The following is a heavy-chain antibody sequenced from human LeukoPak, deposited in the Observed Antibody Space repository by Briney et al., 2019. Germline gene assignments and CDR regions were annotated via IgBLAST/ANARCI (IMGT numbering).Heavy chain of an antibody. J-gene: IGHJ4*02. CDR1: GGSVSSGGYY. V-gene: IGHV4-61*02. CDR2: IQSSGST. CDR3: ARGGHSDFDF. Sequence: SQTLSLTCTVSGGSVSSGGYYWSWIRQPAGKGLEWIGRIQSSGSTEYNPSLKSRVAISIDTSKNQFSLKLSSVTAADTAVYYCARGGHSDFDFWGQGTLVTVSS. D-gene: IGHD2-21*01.